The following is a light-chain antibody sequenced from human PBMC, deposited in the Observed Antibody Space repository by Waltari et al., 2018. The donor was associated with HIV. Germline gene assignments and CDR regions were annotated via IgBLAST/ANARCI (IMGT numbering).Light chain of an antibody. J-gene: IGKJ5*01. CDR1: RDLSTF. CDR2: SAS. Sequence: AVRMTQSPPSFSASTGDRVTITCRASRDLSTFFALYQQKPGNAPTALVHSASTLQNGVPSRFFGNVSGTKFPLPISCLASEDFGTYYCQQYTTYPITFGQGTRLDIK. CDR3: QQYTTYPIT. V-gene: IGKV1-8*01.